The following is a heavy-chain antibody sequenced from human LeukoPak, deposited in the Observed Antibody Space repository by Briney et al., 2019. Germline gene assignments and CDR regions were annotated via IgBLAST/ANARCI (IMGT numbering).Heavy chain of an antibody. D-gene: IGHD6-19*01. CDR3: AGAGIAVAGKAEYFQH. J-gene: IGHJ1*01. CDR2: IDPSDSYT. Sequence: GESLRISCKGSGYSFTSYWISWVRQMPGKGLEWMGRIDPSDSYTNYSPSFQGHVTISADKSISTAYLQWSSLKASDTAMYYCAGAGIAVAGKAEYFQHWGQGTLVTVSS. V-gene: IGHV5-10-1*01. CDR1: GYSFTSYW.